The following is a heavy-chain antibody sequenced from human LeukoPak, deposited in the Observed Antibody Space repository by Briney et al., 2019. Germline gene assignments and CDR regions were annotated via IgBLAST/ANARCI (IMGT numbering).Heavy chain of an antibody. CDR1: GFSVSSNY. Sequence: GGSLRLSCAVSGFSVSSNYVTWVRQAPGKGLEWVSVFSSSGRTYYADSVKGRFTISRDNAKNSLYLQMNSLRAEDTAVYYCAELGITMIGGVWGKGTTVTISS. CDR2: FSSSGRT. D-gene: IGHD3-10*02. J-gene: IGHJ6*04. CDR3: AELGITMIGGV. V-gene: IGHV3-53*01.